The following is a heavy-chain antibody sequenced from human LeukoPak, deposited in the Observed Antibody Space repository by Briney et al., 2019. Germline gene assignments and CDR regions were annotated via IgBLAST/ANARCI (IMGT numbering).Heavy chain of an antibody. D-gene: IGHD5-18*01. CDR2: IRSNYYAGTL. CDR3: ARVPIPLWTNNGMDV. J-gene: IGHJ6*01. V-gene: IGHV3-49*03. Sequence: GRSLRPSCTASGFSVGDHAMTWLRPAPGKGLEWIGFIRSNYYAGTLEYAPSVEDRFFISRDDSRNIVYLQMNGLKTEDTAIYYCARVPIPLWTNNGMDVWGEGTT. CDR1: GFSVGDHA.